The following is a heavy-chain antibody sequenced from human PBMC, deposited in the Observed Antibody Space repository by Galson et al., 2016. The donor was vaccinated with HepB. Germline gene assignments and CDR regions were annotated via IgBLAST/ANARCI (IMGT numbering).Heavy chain of an antibody. J-gene: IGHJ4*02. V-gene: IGHV4-34*12. CDR2: IIHSGST. CDR3: ARGVRSADRRLDY. D-gene: IGHD1-26*01. Sequence: TLSLTCAVYSGSFGGYYWTWIRQPPGKGLEWIGEIIHSGSTNYDPSLKSRVSVSVDMSKNQFSLKLNSMTAADTAVYYCARGVRSADRRLDYWGQGTLVTVSS. CDR1: SGSFGGYY.